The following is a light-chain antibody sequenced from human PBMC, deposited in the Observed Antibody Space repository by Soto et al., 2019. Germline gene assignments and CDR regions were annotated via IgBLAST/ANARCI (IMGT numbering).Light chain of an antibody. CDR2: NNN. V-gene: IGLV1-44*01. CDR1: SSNIGSNG. Sequence: QSVLTQPPSASGTPGQRVTISCSGSSSNIGSNGVTWYKQLPGTAPKLLIYNNNQRPSGVPDRFSGSKSGTSASLAISGLQSEDEADYYCAAWDGSVIGAVFGGGTQLTVL. CDR3: AAWDGSVIGAV. J-gene: IGLJ7*01.